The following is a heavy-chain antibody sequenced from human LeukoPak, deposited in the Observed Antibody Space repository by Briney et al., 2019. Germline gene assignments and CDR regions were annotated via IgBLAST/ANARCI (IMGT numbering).Heavy chain of an antibody. CDR3: ARDLVGATFGAFDI. Sequence: SQTLSLTCTVSGGSISSGGYYWSWIRQHPGKGLEWIGYIYYSGSTYYNPSLKSRVTISVDTSKNQFSLKLSSVTAADTAVYYCARDLVGATFGAFDIWGQGTMVTVTS. V-gene: IGHV4-31*03. CDR1: GGSISSGGYY. CDR2: IYYSGST. D-gene: IGHD1-26*01. J-gene: IGHJ3*02.